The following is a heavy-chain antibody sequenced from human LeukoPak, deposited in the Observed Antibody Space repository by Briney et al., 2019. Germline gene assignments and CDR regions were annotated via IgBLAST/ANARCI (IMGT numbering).Heavy chain of an antibody. J-gene: IGHJ4*02. CDR2: ISSSSSYI. V-gene: IGHV3-21*01. CDR3: ASGIVGASTHDY. D-gene: IGHD1-26*01. Sequence: GGSLRLSCAASGFTFSSYSMNWVRQVPGKGLEWVASISSSSSYIFYADSVRGRFTISRENAKNSLFLQMIRLRAEDTAVYYCASGIVGASTHDYWGQGTLVAVSS. CDR1: GFTFSSYS.